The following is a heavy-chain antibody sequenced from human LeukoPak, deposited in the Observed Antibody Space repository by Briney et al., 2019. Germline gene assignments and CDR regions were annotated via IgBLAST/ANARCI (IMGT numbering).Heavy chain of an antibody. D-gene: IGHD6-13*01. V-gene: IGHV3-30-3*01. CDR1: GFTFSSYA. CDR3: ARPMYSGYSSSWYPGDFDY. J-gene: IGHJ4*02. Sequence: GRSLRLSCAASGFTFSSYAMHWVRQAPGKGLEGVAVISYDGSNKYYADSVKGRFTISRDNSKNTLYLQMNSLRAEDTAVYYCARPMYSGYSSSWYPGDFDYWGQGALVTVSS. CDR2: ISYDGSNK.